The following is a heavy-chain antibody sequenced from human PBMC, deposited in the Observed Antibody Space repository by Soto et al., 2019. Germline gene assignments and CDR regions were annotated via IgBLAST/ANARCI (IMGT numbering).Heavy chain of an antibody. J-gene: IGHJ4*02. V-gene: IGHV3-23*01. CDR3: AEGRVDSSGWYFLKY. D-gene: IGHD6-19*01. Sequence: EVQLLESGGGLVQPGGSLRLSCAASGITFSSYAMSWVRQAPGKGLKWVSAISGSDGTTYYADSVEGRVTISRDNSKNTVYLQMNNLSAEATAVYYWAEGRVDSSGWYFLKYWGQGTLVTVSS. CDR2: ISGSDGTT. CDR1: GITFSSYA.